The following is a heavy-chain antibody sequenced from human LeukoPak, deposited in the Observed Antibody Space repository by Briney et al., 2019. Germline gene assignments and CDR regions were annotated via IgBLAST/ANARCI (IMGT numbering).Heavy chain of an antibody. J-gene: IGHJ5*02. CDR1: GGSISSGWW. V-gene: IGHV4-4*02. Sequence: SGTLSLTCAVSGGSISSGWWWSWVRQPPGKGLEWIGEIHHSGSTNYNPSLKSRVTISVDKSKNQFSLKLSSVTAADTAVYYCARGGIWDVWWFDPWGQGTLVTVSS. CDR3: ARGGIWDVWWFDP. CDR2: IHHSGST. D-gene: IGHD3-16*01.